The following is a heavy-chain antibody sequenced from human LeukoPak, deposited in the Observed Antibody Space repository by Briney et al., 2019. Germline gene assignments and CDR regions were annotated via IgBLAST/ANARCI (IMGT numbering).Heavy chain of an antibody. CDR2: IYHSGST. Sequence: SETLSLTCAVYGGSFSGYYWSWIRQPPGKGLEWIGEIYHSGSTNYNPSLKSRVTISVDKSKNQFSLKLSSVTAADTAVYYCARAGVGSSGFDYWGQGTLVTVSS. J-gene: IGHJ4*02. D-gene: IGHD6-19*01. CDR1: GGSFSGYY. V-gene: IGHV4-34*01. CDR3: ARAGVGSSGFDY.